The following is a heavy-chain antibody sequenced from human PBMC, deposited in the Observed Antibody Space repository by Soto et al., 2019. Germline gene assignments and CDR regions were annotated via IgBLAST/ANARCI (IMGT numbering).Heavy chain of an antibody. V-gene: IGHV3-48*02. J-gene: IGHJ6*02. CDR1: GFTFSRYS. Sequence: EVQLVESGGGLVQPGGSLRLSCVASGFTFSRYSMNWVRQAPGKGLEWVSYISSTSSTISYDDSVKGRFTISRDNVENSLYLQMNSLTDEDTAVYYCASNPYYHYYGMDVWGQGTTVTVSS. CDR3: ASNPYYHYYGMDV. CDR2: ISSTSSTI.